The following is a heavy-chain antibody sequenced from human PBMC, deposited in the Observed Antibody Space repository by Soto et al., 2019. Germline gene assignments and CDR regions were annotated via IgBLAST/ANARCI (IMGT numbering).Heavy chain of an antibody. CDR1: GGSISSGGYY. CDR2: IFHSGST. J-gene: IGHJ4*02. V-gene: IGHV4-31*03. CDR3: ASTASVTTIDY. D-gene: IGHD4-17*01. Sequence: SETLSLTCTVSGGSISSGGYYWTWIRQHPGKGLEWIGNIFHSGSTYYNPSLKSRRTISIDTSKYEFSLKLSAVTTADTAVYFCASTASVTTIDYWGQGTLVTVSS.